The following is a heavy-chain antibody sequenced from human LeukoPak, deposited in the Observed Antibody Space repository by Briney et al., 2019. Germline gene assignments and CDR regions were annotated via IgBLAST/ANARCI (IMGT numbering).Heavy chain of an antibody. CDR3: ARDDGWYYFDY. V-gene: IGHV3-21*01. Sequence: GGSLRLSCAASGFTFSSYSMNWVRQAPGKGLEWVSSISSSSSYIYYADSVKGRFTISRDNAKSSLYLQMNSLRAEDTAVYYCARDDGWYYFDYWGQGTLVTVSS. CDR2: ISSSSSYI. D-gene: IGHD6-19*01. CDR1: GFTFSSYS. J-gene: IGHJ4*02.